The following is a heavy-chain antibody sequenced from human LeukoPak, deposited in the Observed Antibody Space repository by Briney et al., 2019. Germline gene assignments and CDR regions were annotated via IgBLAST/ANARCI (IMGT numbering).Heavy chain of an antibody. Sequence: GESVKISCKGSGYSFTTYWIGWVRQPPAKGLEWMGIFYPGVSGTSYSPSFQGEVTISADKSISTAYVQWRSLKASDTALYYGARQHFPRATVPRSGLDYGMDVWGQGTTVTVSS. D-gene: IGHD4-17*01. V-gene: IGHV5-51*01. CDR1: GYSFTTYW. CDR2: FYPGVSGT. CDR3: ARQHFPRATVPRSGLDYGMDV. J-gene: IGHJ6*02.